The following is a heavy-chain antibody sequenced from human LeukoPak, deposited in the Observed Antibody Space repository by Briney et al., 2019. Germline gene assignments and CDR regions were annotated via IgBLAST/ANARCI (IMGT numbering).Heavy chain of an antibody. CDR2: ISGSNSYI. V-gene: IGHV3-21*04. CDR3: ARVSDISVAAYFDY. CDR1: GFTFSSYA. J-gene: IGHJ4*02. D-gene: IGHD6-19*01. Sequence: GGSLRLSCAASGFTFSSYAMNWVRQAPGKGLEWVSSISGSNSYIYYADSMKGRFTISRDNAKNSLYLQMNSLRAEDTALYYCARVSDISVAAYFDYWGQGTLVTVSS.